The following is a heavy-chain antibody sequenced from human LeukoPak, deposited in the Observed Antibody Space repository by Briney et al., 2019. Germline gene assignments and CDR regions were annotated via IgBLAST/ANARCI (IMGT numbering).Heavy chain of an antibody. V-gene: IGHV3-33*01. CDR1: AFTFSSYG. J-gene: IGHJ6*04. Sequence: PGGSLRLSCTASAFTFSSYGMHWVRQAPGKGLEWVAVIWCDGSNKYYADSVKGRFTISRDNSKNTLYLQMNSLRAEDTAVYYCARSTMVRGVTYYYYYGMDVWGKGTTVTVSS. CDR2: IWCDGSNK. D-gene: IGHD3-10*01. CDR3: ARSTMVRGVTYYYYYGMDV.